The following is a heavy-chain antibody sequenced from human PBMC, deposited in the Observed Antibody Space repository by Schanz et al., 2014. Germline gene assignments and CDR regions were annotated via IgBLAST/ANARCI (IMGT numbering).Heavy chain of an antibody. D-gene: IGHD2-21*01. CDR3: ARRVVPATMGLYFDL. CDR2: IYSSGIA. J-gene: IGHJ4*02. V-gene: IGHV4-59*08. Sequence: QVQLQESGPGLVKPSETLSLMCTVSGGSMDTHYWGWIRQPPGKGLEWIAFIYSSGIANYNPSLESRVPISVDPSKTHFPLGLPSVTAADTATYYCARRVVPATMGLYFDLWGQGTLVTVSS. CDR1: GGSMDTHY.